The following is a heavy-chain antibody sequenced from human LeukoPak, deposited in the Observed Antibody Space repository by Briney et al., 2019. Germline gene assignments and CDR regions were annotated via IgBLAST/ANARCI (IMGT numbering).Heavy chain of an antibody. Sequence: SETLSLTCAVSGGSFSDYDWSWIRQPPGKGLEWIGEINHSGSTNCDPSLKSRITMSIDTSKSQFSLNLRSVTAADTAVYYCARRAWNYDILTGYYRYYFGYWGQGTLVTVSS. V-gene: IGHV4-34*01. D-gene: IGHD3-9*01. CDR1: GGSFSDYD. CDR3: ARRAWNYDILTGYYRYYFGY. CDR2: INHSGST. J-gene: IGHJ4*02.